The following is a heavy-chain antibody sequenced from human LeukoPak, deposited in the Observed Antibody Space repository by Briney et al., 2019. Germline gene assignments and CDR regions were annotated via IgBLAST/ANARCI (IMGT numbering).Heavy chain of an antibody. CDR2: ISYDGSNK. J-gene: IGHJ4*02. CDR1: GFTFSSYA. D-gene: IGHD4-23*01. Sequence: PGRSLRLSCAASGFTFSSYAMHWVRQAPGKGLEWVAVISYDGSNKYYADSVKGRFTISRDNSKNTLYLQMNSLRAEDTAMYYCARVYGGSRGQFDYWGQGTLVTVSS. V-gene: IGHV3-30-3*01. CDR3: ARVYGGSRGQFDY.